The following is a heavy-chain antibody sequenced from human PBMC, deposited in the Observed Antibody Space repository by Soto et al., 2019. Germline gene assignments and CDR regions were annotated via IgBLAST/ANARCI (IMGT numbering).Heavy chain of an antibody. CDR1: GYTFTSYG. V-gene: IGHV1-18*01. Sequence: QVQLVQSGAEVKKPGASVKVSCKASGYTFTSYGISWVRQAPGQGLEWMGWISAYNGNTNYAQKLQGRGTMTTDTSTSTAYMEQRSLRSDDTAVYYCASNYLYYYGSGNTNYYGMDVWGQGTTVTVSS. CDR3: ASNYLYYYGSGNTNYYGMDV. CDR2: ISAYNGNT. J-gene: IGHJ6*02. D-gene: IGHD3-10*01.